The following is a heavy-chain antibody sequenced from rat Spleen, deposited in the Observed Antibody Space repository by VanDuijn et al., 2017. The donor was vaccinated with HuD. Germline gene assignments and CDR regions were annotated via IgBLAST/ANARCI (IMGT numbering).Heavy chain of an antibody. CDR2: VTNTGGST. V-gene: IGHV5-31*01. J-gene: IGHJ2*01. Sequence: EVQLVESGGGLVQPGRSLKLSCVASGFTFNNYWMTWIRQAPGKGLEWVASVTNTGGSTYYRDSVTGRFTISRDNAERTLYLQMNSLRSEETATYYCKRDCDYWGQGVMVTVSS. CDR3: KRDCDY. CDR1: GFTFNNYW.